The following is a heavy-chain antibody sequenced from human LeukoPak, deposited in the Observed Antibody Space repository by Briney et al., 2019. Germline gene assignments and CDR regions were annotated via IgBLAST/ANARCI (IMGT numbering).Heavy chain of an antibody. D-gene: IGHD3-9*01. CDR2: IYYSGST. CDR1: GGSISSGGYY. V-gene: IGHV4-61*08. CDR3: ARGNYDILTGYYSNFDY. J-gene: IGHJ4*02. Sequence: SETLSLTCTVSGGSISSGGYYWSWIRQHPGKGLEWIGYIYYSGSTYYNPSLKSRVTISVDTSKNQFSLKLSSVTAADTAVYYCARGNYDILTGYYSNFDYWGQGTLVTVSS.